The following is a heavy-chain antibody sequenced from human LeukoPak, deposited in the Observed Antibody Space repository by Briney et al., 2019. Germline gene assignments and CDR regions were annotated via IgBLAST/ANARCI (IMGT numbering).Heavy chain of an antibody. CDR3: ARGSAGLHYYDSSGYYWAY. J-gene: IGHJ4*02. D-gene: IGHD3-22*01. V-gene: IGHV4-34*01. CDR1: GGSFSGYY. CDR2: INHSGRT. Sequence: SETLSLTCAVYGGSFSGYYWSWIRQPPGKGLEWIGEINHSGRTNYNPSLKSRVTISVDTSKNQFSLKLSSVTAADTAVYYCARGSAGLHYYDSSGYYWAYWGQGTLVTVSS.